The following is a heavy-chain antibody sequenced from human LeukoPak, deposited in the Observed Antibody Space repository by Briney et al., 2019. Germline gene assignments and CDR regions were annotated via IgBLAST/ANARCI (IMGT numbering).Heavy chain of an antibody. CDR1: GDSVSSDSAA. CDR3: TRGGYYGLDV. Sequence: SQTLSLTCAISGDSVSSDSAAYSWIRQSPSRGLEWLGRTYYRSKWYNDYAVSVKSRITINPDTSKNQFSLQLNSVTPEDTGMYYCTRGGYYGLDVWGQGTTVTVSS. CDR2: TYYRSKWYN. D-gene: IGHD3-16*01. J-gene: IGHJ6*02. V-gene: IGHV6-1*01.